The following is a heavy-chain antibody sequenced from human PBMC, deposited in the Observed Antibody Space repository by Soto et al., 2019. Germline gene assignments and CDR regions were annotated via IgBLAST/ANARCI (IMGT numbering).Heavy chain of an antibody. CDR2: IYYSGST. CDR1: GGSISSGGYY. CDR3: ARGGILTDYYYYYYMDV. V-gene: IGHV4-31*03. J-gene: IGHJ6*03. D-gene: IGHD2-15*01. Sequence: QVQLQESGPGLVKPSQTLSLTCTVSGGSISSGGYYWSWIRQHPGKGLEWIGYIYYSGSTYYNPSLKSRVTISVDTSKNQFSLKLSSVTAADTAVYYCARGGILTDYYYYYYMDVWGKGTTVTVSS.